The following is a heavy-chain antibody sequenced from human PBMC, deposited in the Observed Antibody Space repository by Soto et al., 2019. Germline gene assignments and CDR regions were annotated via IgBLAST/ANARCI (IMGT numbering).Heavy chain of an antibody. Sequence: QVQLVQSGAEVKMPGSSVKVSCKASGGTFSSYAISWVRQAPGQGLEWMGGIIPIFGTANYAQKFQGRVTITADESTSTAYMELSSLRSEDTAVYYCARGSYGSGSYRDYYYGMDVWGQGTTVTVSS. CDR3: ARGSYGSGSYRDYYYGMDV. V-gene: IGHV1-69*01. D-gene: IGHD3-10*01. CDR1: GGTFSSYA. J-gene: IGHJ6*02. CDR2: IIPIFGTA.